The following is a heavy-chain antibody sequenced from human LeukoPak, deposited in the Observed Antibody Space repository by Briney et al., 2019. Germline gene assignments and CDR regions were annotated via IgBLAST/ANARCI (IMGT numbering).Heavy chain of an antibody. CDR3: VTEPGYCTGGRCYGGWFDP. CDR2: INHSGNT. CDR1: GGSFSGYY. Sequence: SETLSLTCAVYGGSFSGYYWSWIRQAPGKGLEWIGEINHSGNTNYNPSLKIRVTISLDTSKNQFSLKLNSVTAADTAVYYCVTEPGYCTGGRCYGGWFDPWGQGTLVTVSS. D-gene: IGHD2-15*01. J-gene: IGHJ5*02. V-gene: IGHV4-34*01.